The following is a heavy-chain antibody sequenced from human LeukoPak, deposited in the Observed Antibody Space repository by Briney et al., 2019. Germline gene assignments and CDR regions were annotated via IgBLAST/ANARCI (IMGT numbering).Heavy chain of an antibody. CDR2: IRYDGSNK. D-gene: IGHD6-19*01. J-gene: IGHJ4*02. V-gene: IGHV3-30*02. Sequence: PGGSLRLSCAASGFTFSSYGMHWVRQAPGKGLEWVAFIRYDGSNKYYADSVKGRFTISRDNSKNTLYLQMNSLRAEDTALYYCAKDGGVAVAAFDYWGRGTLVTVSS. CDR1: GFTFSSYG. CDR3: AKDGGVAVAAFDY.